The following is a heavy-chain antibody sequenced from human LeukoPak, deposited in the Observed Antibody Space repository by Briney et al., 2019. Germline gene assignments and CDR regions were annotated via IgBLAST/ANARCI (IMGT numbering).Heavy chain of an antibody. Sequence: GGSLRLSCAASGFTFSSYSMNWVRQAPGKGLEWVSSISSSSSYIYYADSVKGRFTISRDNAKNSLYLQMNSLRAEDTAVYYCARDRWYYDSSGSQGFGYWGQGTLVTVSS. CDR2: ISSSSSYI. CDR3: ARDRWYYDSSGSQGFGY. V-gene: IGHV3-21*01. J-gene: IGHJ4*02. D-gene: IGHD3-22*01. CDR1: GFTFSSYS.